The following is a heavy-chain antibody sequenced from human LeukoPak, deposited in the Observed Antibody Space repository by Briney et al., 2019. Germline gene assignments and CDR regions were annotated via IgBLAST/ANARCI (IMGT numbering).Heavy chain of an antibody. D-gene: IGHD2-15*01. Sequence: GSLRLSCAASTFTFSNAWMSWVRQAPGKGLEWVGRIKSKSDGGTTDYAAPVKGRFTISRDDSKNTLYLQMNSLKTEDTAVYYCTIAPRGYCSGGSCSYAFDIWGQGTMVTVSS. CDR3: TIAPRGYCSGGSCSYAFDI. CDR2: IKSKSDGGTT. J-gene: IGHJ3*02. CDR1: TFTFSNAW. V-gene: IGHV3-15*01.